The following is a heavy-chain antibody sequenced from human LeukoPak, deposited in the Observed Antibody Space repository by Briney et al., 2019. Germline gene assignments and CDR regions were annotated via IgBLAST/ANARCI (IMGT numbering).Heavy chain of an antibody. J-gene: IGHJ4*02. CDR2: INPQNGDT. V-gene: IGHV1-2*02. D-gene: IGHD2/OR15-2a*01. CDR3: AREDDYYFN. CDR1: GYKFTDYY. Sequence: GASVKVSCKTSGYKFTDYYLHWLRQAPGQGLEWVGWINPQNGDTRYAQKILGRITLTRDTSITTGYMELDRLRSGDTAVYYCAREDDYYFNWGQGTLVTVSS.